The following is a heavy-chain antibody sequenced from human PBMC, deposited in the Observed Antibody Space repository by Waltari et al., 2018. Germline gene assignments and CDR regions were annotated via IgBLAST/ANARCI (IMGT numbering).Heavy chain of an antibody. CDR1: GGSISSGSYY. D-gene: IGHD3-10*01. V-gene: IGHV4-61*02. Sequence: QVQLQESGPGLVKPSQTLSLTCTVSGGSISSGSYYWSWIRQPAVKGLEWIGRNYTSGVTNYNPSLKSRVTISVDTSKNQFALKLSSVTAADTAVYYCARIRGAAGYYYYYYMDVWGKGTTVTVSS. CDR2: NYTSGVT. CDR3: ARIRGAAGYYYYYYMDV. J-gene: IGHJ6*03.